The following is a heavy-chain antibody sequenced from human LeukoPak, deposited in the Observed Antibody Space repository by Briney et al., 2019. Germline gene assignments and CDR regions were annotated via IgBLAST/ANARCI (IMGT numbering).Heavy chain of an antibody. J-gene: IGHJ4*02. CDR2: ISGSSDNT. D-gene: IGHD7-27*01. CDR1: GFTFSNYA. CDR3: AKDPINWGSIYFDC. V-gene: IGHV3-23*01. Sequence: GGSLRLSCAASGFTFSNYAMSWVRQAPGKGLEWVSSISGSSDNTNYADSVKGRFTISRDNSKNILYLQMNSLTAEDTAVYWCAKDPINWGSIYFDCWGQGTLVTASS.